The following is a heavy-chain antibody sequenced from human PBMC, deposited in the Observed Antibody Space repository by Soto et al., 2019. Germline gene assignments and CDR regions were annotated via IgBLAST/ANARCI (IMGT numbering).Heavy chain of an antibody. Sequence: QLQLQESGPGLVKPSETLSLTCTVSGGSISSSSYYWGWIRQPPGKGLEWIGSIYYSGSTYYNPSLKSRVTLSVDTSTNQFSLNLSSVTAADTAVYYCARRGSSSWYGYWGQGTLVTVSS. D-gene: IGHD6-13*01. J-gene: IGHJ4*02. CDR1: GGSISSSSYY. CDR3: ARRGSSSWYGY. CDR2: IYYSGST. V-gene: IGHV4-39*01.